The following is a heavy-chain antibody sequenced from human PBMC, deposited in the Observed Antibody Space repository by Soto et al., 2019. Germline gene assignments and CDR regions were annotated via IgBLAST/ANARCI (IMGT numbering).Heavy chain of an antibody. D-gene: IGHD6-19*01. CDR1: GFTFSSYA. Sequence: EVQLLESGGGLVQPGGSLRLSCAASGFTFSSYAMSWVRQAPGKGLEWVSAISGSGGSTYYADSVKGRSTISRDNSKNTLYLQMNSLRAEDTAVYYCATLRSGYSSGLYDYWGQGTLVTVSS. CDR2: ISGSGGST. V-gene: IGHV3-23*01. CDR3: ATLRSGYSSGLYDY. J-gene: IGHJ4*02.